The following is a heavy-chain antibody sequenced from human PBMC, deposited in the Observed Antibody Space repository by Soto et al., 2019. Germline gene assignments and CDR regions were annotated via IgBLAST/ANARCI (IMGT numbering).Heavy chain of an antibody. J-gene: IGHJ4*02. CDR1: GGTFSSYA. D-gene: IGHD3-22*01. CDR2: IIPIFGTA. Sequence: ASVKVSFKASGGTFSSYAISWVRQAPGQGLEWMGGIIPIFGTANYAQKFQGRVTITADRSTSTAYMELSSLRSEDTAVYYCASGFYYYASSGYYKPRFDYFDYWGQGTLVTVS. V-gene: IGHV1-69*06. CDR3: ASGFYYYASSGYYKPRFDYFDY.